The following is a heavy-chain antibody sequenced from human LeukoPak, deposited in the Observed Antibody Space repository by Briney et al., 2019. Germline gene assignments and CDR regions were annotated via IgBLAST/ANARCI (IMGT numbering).Heavy chain of an antibody. D-gene: IGHD4-17*01. CDR3: AREVGGYAVTRPGYYFDY. CDR1: GYTFPSYY. CDR2: INPIGGST. Sequence: ASGKVSCQASGYTFPSYYMHWVRQAPGQGLEWMGIINPIGGSTSYPQKFQGRVTMTRDTSTSTVYMELSSLRSEDTAVYYCAREVGGYAVTRPGYYFDYWGQGTLVTVSS. J-gene: IGHJ4*02. V-gene: IGHV1-46*01.